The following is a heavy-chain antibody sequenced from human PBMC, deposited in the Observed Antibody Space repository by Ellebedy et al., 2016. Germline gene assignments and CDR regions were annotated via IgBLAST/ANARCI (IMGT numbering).Heavy chain of an antibody. CDR3: ARSPSWGSYRLTFDY. Sequence: SETLSLTXTVSGGSISSSSYYWGWIRQPPGKGLEWIGSIYYSGSTYYNPSLKSRVTISVDTSKNQFSLKLSSVTAADAAVYYCARSPSWGSYRLTFDYWGQGTLVTVSS. CDR1: GGSISSSSYY. V-gene: IGHV4-39*07. D-gene: IGHD3-16*02. J-gene: IGHJ4*02. CDR2: IYYSGST.